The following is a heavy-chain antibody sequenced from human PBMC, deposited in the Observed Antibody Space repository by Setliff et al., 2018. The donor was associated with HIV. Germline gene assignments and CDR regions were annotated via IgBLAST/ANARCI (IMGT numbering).Heavy chain of an antibody. CDR1: DSYDSISSNNYY. CDR2: IFHSGST. Sequence: PSETLSLTCTVSDSYDSISSNNYYWGWIRQPPGKGLEWIGSIFHSGSTYYAPSLQSRVTISIDKARDQFSLKLSPVTAADTAVYYCARGRVEAGRPPGETGLSYYYHGMDVWGQGTTVTVSS. CDR3: ARGRVEAGRPPGETGLSYYYHGMDV. V-gene: IGHV4-39*01. D-gene: IGHD6-6*01. J-gene: IGHJ6*02.